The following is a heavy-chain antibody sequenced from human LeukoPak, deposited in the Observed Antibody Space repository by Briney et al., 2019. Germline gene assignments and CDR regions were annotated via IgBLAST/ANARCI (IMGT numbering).Heavy chain of an antibody. CDR1: GFTFSSYT. D-gene: IGHD5-12*01. Sequence: PGRSLRLSCAASGFTFSSYTIHWVRQAPGKGLEWVAVISSDGSNKYYADSVKGRFTISRDNSKNTMYLQMNSLRAEDTAVYYCAKDTVKVATIRRVPHYMDVWGKGTTVTISS. CDR3: AKDTVKVATIRRVPHYMDV. J-gene: IGHJ6*03. CDR2: ISSDGSNK. V-gene: IGHV3-30*04.